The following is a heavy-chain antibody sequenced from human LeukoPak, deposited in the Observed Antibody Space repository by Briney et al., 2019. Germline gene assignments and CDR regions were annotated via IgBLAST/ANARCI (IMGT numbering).Heavy chain of an antibody. CDR3: ATTRDLTGGGFDY. D-gene: IGHD1-14*01. V-gene: IGHV4-39*01. CDR1: GGSIGSGSYH. CDR2: LSYSGAI. J-gene: IGHJ4*02. Sequence: SETLSLTCTVSGGSIGSGSYHWGWIRQPPGKGLEFIVTLSYSGAIYYNPSLKSRVTISVDTSKNQFSLNMNSVTAADIATYYCATTRDLTGGGFDYWGQGTLVTVSS.